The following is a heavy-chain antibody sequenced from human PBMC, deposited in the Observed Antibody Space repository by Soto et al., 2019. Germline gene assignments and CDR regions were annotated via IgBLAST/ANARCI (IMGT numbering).Heavy chain of an antibody. V-gene: IGHV4-34*01. D-gene: IGHD6-6*01. CDR1: GGSFSDYY. CDR2: INHSGST. Sequence: QVLLQQWGAGLLKPSETLSLTCAVYGGSFSDYYWSWIRQPPGKGLEWIGEINHSGSTNYNPSLKGRVTISVDPSKSQFSLRLSSVTAADTAVYYCARTSRFAYWGQGTLVTVSS. CDR3: ARTSRFAY. J-gene: IGHJ4*02.